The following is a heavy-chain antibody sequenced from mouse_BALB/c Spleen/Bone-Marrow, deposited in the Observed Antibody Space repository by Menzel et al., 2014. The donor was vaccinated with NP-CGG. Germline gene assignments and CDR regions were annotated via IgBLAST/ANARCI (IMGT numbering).Heavy chain of an antibody. CDR2: ISSGSSST. D-gene: IGHD1-1*01. J-gene: IGHJ1*01. Sequence: EVKVVDSGGGLVQPGGSRKLSCVASGFTFSSFGMHWVRQAPEKGLEWVAYISSGSSSTYYADTLKGRFTISRDNPKNTLFLQMTSLRSEDTAMYYCARGYYYGSSHYWYFDVWGAGTTVTVSS. V-gene: IGHV5-17*02. CDR1: GFTFSSFG. CDR3: ARGYYYGSSHYWYFDV.